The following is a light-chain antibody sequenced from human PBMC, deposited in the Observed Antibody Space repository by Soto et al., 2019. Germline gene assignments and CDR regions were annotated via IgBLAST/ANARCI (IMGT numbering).Light chain of an antibody. CDR1: QVITND. Sequence: DIQMTPSPSSLSASIGDRVTITCRSSQVITNDLGWYQQKPGKAPKLLIYAASSLQSGVPSRFSGGGSGTDFTLAISSLQPEDFASYYCQQANSFPLTFGQGTKVDIK. CDR2: AAS. J-gene: IGKJ1*01. V-gene: IGKV1-17*01. CDR3: QQANSFPLT.